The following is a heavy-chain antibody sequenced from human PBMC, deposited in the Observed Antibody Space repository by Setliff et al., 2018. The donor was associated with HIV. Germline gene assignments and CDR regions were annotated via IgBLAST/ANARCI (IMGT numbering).Heavy chain of an antibody. Sequence: SETLSLTCAVYGESFSDHYWTWIRQPPGKGLEWIGEINHSAITNYNPSLKSRVTISVDTSKNQFSLKLTSLTAADTAVYYCARGQDLLDPSGPFDYWGQGTLVTVSS. J-gene: IGHJ4*02. V-gene: IGHV4-34*01. CDR3: ARGQDLLDPSGPFDY. CDR1: GESFSDHY. D-gene: IGHD6-19*01. CDR2: INHSAIT.